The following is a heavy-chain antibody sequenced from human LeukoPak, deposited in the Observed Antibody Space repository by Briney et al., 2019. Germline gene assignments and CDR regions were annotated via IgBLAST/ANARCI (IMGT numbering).Heavy chain of an antibody. CDR1: GGSISSYY. D-gene: IGHD4/OR15-4a*01. V-gene: IGHV4-59*01. J-gene: IGHJ4*02. CDR3: AREGDYWAIDY. Sequence: PSETLSLTCTVSGGSISSYYWSWIRQPPGKGLEWIGYIYYSGSTDYNPSLKSRVTISVDTSKNQFSLKLSSVTAADTAVYYCAREGDYWAIDYWGQGTLVTVSS. CDR2: IYYSGST.